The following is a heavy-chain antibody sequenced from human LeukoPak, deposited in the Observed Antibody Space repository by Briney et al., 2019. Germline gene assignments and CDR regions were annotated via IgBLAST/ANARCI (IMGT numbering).Heavy chain of an antibody. Sequence: SETLSLTCSVCCGYISSSYWSCTRQPPGKGLEWIGYIYYSGSTNYNPSLKSRVTISVHTSKDQFSLKLSSVTAADKAVYFCARDSPHSYGWDDVFDIWGQGTMVTVSS. CDR2: IYYSGST. J-gene: IGHJ3*02. CDR1: CGYISSSY. D-gene: IGHD5-18*01. CDR3: ARDSPHSYGWDDVFDI. V-gene: IGHV4-59*01.